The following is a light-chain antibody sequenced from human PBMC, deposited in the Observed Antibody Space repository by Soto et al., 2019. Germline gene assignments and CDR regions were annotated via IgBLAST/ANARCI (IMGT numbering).Light chain of an antibody. J-gene: IGLJ1*01. CDR2: ENN. V-gene: IGLV1-51*01. Sequence: QSVLTQPPSVSAAAGQRVTISCSGRSSNIGNNFISWFRHLPGTAPQLLIFENNNRPSEIPDRFSGSKSDTSGTLVITGLQTGDAADYYCGTWDNTLSAYVFGGGTKVTVL. CDR3: GTWDNTLSAYV. CDR1: SSNIGNNF.